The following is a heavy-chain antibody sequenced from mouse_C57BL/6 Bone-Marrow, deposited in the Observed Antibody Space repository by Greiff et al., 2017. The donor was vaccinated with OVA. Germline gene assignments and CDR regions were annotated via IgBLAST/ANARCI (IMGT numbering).Heavy chain of an antibody. Sequence: VQLQQSGAELVRPGASVKLSCTASGFNIKDDYMHWVKQRPEQGLEWIGWIDPENGDTEYASKFQGKATITADTSSNTAYLQLSSLTSEDTAVDYCTRGYDYDGAWFAYWGQGTLVTVSA. V-gene: IGHV14-4*01. CDR2: IDPENGDT. CDR1: GFNIKDDY. D-gene: IGHD2-4*01. J-gene: IGHJ3*01. CDR3: TRGYDYDGAWFAY.